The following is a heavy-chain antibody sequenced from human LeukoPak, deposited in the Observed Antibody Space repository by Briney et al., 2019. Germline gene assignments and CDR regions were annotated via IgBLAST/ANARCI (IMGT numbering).Heavy chain of an antibody. J-gene: IGHJ4*02. V-gene: IGHV4-39*01. CDR2: IYYSGST. Sequence: SETLSLTCTVSGGSISSSSYYWGWIRQPPGKGLEWIGSIYYSGSTYYNPSLKRRVTISVDTSKNQFSLKLSSVTAADTAVYYCARGGGSYLFDYWGQGTLVTVSS. D-gene: IGHD1-26*01. CDR1: GGSISSSSYY. CDR3: ARGGGSYLFDY.